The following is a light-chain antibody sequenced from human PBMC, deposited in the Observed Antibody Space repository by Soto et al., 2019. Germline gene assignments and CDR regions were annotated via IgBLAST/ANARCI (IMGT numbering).Light chain of an antibody. Sequence: EVVLTQSPVTLSLSPGERATLSCRASQSFRGLLAWYQQKPGQAPRLLIYDAYHRATGIPPRFSGSGSVKDFTLTISSLEPEDSAVYYCQQRHMWPITFGQGTRLEIK. V-gene: IGKV3-11*01. CDR3: QQRHMWPIT. J-gene: IGKJ5*01. CDR2: DAY. CDR1: QSFRGL.